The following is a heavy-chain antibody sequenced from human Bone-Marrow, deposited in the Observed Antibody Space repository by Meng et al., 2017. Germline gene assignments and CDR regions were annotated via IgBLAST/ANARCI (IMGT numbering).Heavy chain of an antibody. D-gene: IGHD3-16*01. V-gene: IGHV3-23*01. CDR2: ISGSGAST. J-gene: IGHJ4*02. Sequence: EVQLLGSGGGLVQPGGSLRLSCEASGFTFSSHAMTWVRQVPGKGLEWVSSISGSGASTYYADSVKGRFTISRENSKNTLYVQMNSLRVEDTAAYYCAKDLGFDDYWGQGTLVTVSS. CDR1: GFTFSSHA. CDR3: AKDLGFDDY.